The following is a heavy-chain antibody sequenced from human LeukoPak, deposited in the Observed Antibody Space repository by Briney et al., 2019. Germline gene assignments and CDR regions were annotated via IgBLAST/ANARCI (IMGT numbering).Heavy chain of an antibody. V-gene: IGHV3-48*03. CDR3: ATEPQQYCSGGSCYAVDY. D-gene: IGHD2-15*01. Sequence: PGGSLRLSCAASGFTFSSYEMNWVRQAPGKGLEWVSYTSSSGSTIYYADSVKGRFTISRDNAKNSLYLQMNSLRAEDTAVYYCATEPQQYCSGGSCYAVDYWGQGTLVTVSS. CDR1: GFTFSSYE. J-gene: IGHJ4*02. CDR2: TSSSGSTI.